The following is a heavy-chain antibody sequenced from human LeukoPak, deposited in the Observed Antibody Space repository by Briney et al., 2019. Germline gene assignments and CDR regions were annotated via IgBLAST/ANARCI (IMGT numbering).Heavy chain of an antibody. CDR3: ARSGLYYYDSSGPFDY. V-gene: IGHV4-61*02. CDR2: IYSSGST. Sequence: SQTLSLTCTVSGGSISSGSYYWNWIRQPAGKGLEWIGRIYSSGSTYYNPSLKSRVTISVDTSKNQFSLKLSSVTAADTAVYYCARSGLYYYDSSGPFDYWGQGTLVTVSS. J-gene: IGHJ4*02. D-gene: IGHD3-22*01. CDR1: GGSISSGSYY.